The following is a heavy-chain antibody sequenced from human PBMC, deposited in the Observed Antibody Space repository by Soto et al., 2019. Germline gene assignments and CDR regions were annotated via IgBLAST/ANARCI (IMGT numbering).Heavy chain of an antibody. J-gene: IGHJ5*02. Sequence: SETLSLTCAVSGDSISRGGYSWSWIRQPPWKGLELIGYIYHSGSTYYNPSVKSRVTISVDRSKNQLFLTLSSVTAADTAVYYCARVLRCSGGTCYPTGGWFDPWGQGXLVTVYS. V-gene: IGHV4-30-2*01. CDR1: GDSISRGGYS. CDR3: ARVLRCSGGTCYPTGGWFDP. D-gene: IGHD2-15*01. CDR2: IYHSGST.